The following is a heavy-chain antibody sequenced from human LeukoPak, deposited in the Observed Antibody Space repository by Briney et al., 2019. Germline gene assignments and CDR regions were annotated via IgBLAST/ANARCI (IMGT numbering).Heavy chain of an antibody. J-gene: IGHJ6*02. CDR1: GFNLRTYW. Sequence: GGFLRLSCAVTGFNLRTYWIHWVRHSPGRGLEWVARINGEGSRISYADSVRGRFTISRDNAKNTAYLQMNSLRAEDTALYYCARDPGYYYYGMDVWGQGTTVVVSS. V-gene: IGHV3-74*01. CDR2: INGEGSRI. CDR3: ARDPGYYYYGMDV.